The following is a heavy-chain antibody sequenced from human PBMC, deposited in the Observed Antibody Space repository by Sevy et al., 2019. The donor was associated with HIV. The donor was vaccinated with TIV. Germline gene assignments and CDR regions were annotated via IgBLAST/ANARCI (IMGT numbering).Heavy chain of an antibody. CDR1: GFTFSSYG. CDR3: AKGREGSGSYLPWKADY. J-gene: IGHJ4*02. CDR2: ISYDGSNK. V-gene: IGHV3-30*18. Sequence: GGSLRLSCAASGFTFSSYGMHWVRQAPGKGLEWVAVISYDGSNKYYADSVKGRFTISRDNSKNTLYLQMNSLRAEDTAVYYCAKGREGSGSYLPWKADYWGQGTLVAVSS. D-gene: IGHD1-26*01.